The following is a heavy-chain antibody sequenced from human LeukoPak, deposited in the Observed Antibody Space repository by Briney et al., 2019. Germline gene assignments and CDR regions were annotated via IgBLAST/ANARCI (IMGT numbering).Heavy chain of an antibody. CDR1: GYTFTSYA. CDR3: ATAPGVIAFDY. D-gene: IGHD3-16*02. Sequence: GAPVKVSCKASGYTFTSYAMHWVRQAPGQRLEWMGWINAGNGNTKYSQKFQGRVTITRDTSASTAYMELSSLRSEDTAVYYCATAPGVIAFDYWGQGTLVTVSS. CDR2: INAGNGNT. J-gene: IGHJ4*02. V-gene: IGHV1-3*01.